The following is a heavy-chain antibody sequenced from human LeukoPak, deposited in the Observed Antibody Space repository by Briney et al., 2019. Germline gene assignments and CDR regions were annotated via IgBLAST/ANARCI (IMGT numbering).Heavy chain of an antibody. D-gene: IGHD5-12*01. CDR2: VSYDGNNK. J-gene: IGHJ4*02. CDR3: ARAYPSGYDSTPCGY. Sequence: GGSLRLSRAASGFTFSDYAMHWVRQAPGEGLEWVAVVSYDGNNKYYADSVKGRFTISRDNSKNTLYLQLNSLRAEDTALYYCARAYPSGYDSTPCGYWGQGTLVTVSS. CDR1: GFTFSDYA. V-gene: IGHV3-30*17.